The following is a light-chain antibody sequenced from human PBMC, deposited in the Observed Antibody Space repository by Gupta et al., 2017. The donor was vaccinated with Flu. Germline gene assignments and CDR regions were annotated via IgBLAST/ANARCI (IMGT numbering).Light chain of an antibody. CDR2: DAS. V-gene: IGKV3-15*01. CDR1: QSVSTK. CDR3: QQNNNWPLT. J-gene: IGKJ4*01. Sequence: EIVMTQSLATLSVSPGERATLSCRASQSVSTKLAWYQQKPGQAPRLLIFDASTSATGIPARFSGSGSGTEFTLTISSLQSEDFAVYYCQQNNNWPLTFGGGTKVEIK.